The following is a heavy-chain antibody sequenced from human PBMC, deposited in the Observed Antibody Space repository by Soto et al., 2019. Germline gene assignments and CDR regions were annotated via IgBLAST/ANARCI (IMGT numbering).Heavy chain of an antibody. Sequence: SETLSLTCAVSGGSSSGAYYNWIRQPPGKGLEWIGEISQSGSTNYNPSLESRVAFSIDTSKKQFFLKLTSVTAADTAVYYCAIGGRRYQPLLSWFDSWGQGTQVTVSS. CDR1: GGSSSGAY. CDR3: AIGGRRYQPLLSWFDS. V-gene: IGHV4-34*01. D-gene: IGHD2-2*01. CDR2: ISQSGST. J-gene: IGHJ5*01.